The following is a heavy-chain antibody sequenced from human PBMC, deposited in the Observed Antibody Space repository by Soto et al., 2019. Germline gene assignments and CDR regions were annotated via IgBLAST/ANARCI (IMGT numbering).Heavy chain of an antibody. CDR2: ISGSGGST. CDR1: GFTFSSYA. J-gene: IGHJ4*02. V-gene: IGHV3-23*01. CDR3: AKGGRQWLVTSDFNY. Sequence: GGSLRLSCAASGFTFSSYAMSWVRQAPGKGLEWVSAISGSGGSTYYADSVKGRFTISRDNSKNTVYLQMTSLRAEDTAVYYCAKGGRQWLVTSDFNYWGQGALVTVSS. D-gene: IGHD6-19*01.